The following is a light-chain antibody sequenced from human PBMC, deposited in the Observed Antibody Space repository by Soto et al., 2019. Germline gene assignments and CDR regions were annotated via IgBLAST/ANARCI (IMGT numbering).Light chain of an antibody. CDR1: SSDIGGYNY. V-gene: IGLV2-14*01. CDR3: SSYTSGNTVV. Sequence: QPVPTQPASVSGSPGQSITISCSGTSSDIGGYNYVSWYQQHSGKAPKLLISDVGHRPSGVSNRFSASKSGNTASLTISGLQPEDEADYYCSSYTSGNTVVFGGGTKLTVL. CDR2: DVG. J-gene: IGLJ2*01.